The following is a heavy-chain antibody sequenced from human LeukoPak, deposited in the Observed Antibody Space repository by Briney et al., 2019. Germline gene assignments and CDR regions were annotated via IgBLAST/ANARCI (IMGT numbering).Heavy chain of an antibody. CDR3: ARAPGYSSSMRYWYLDL. V-gene: IGHV4-61*01. D-gene: IGHD6-13*01. CDR2: VYYSGTT. J-gene: IGHJ2*01. Sequence: SETLSLTCTVSGGSVSSGSYYWSWIRQPPGKGLEWIGYVYYSGTTDYNPSLKSRVTISIDTSKNTLYLQMDGLRAEDTAVYYCARAPGYSSSMRYWYLDLWGRGTLVTVSS. CDR1: GGSVSSGSYY.